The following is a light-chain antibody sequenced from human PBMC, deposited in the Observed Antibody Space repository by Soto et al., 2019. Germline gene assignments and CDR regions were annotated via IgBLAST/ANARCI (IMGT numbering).Light chain of an antibody. CDR1: QGVSSH. V-gene: IGKV1-9*01. CDR3: QQLLSYPIT. J-gene: IGKJ5*01. Sequence: EIQLTQSASFLSASVGDRVTIXCRASQGVSSHLAWYQQTPGQAPKLLIYAASTLQAGGPLSFSGSGSATSFTPPISSLQPEDFATYYCQQLLSYPITFGQGTRLEIK. CDR2: AAS.